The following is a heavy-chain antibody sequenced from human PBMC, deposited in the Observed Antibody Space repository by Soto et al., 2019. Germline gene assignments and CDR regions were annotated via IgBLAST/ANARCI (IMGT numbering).Heavy chain of an antibody. CDR3: ARGNGHYYGMDV. J-gene: IGHJ6*02. CDR1: GGSVSSGSYY. CDR2: IYYSGST. D-gene: IGHD4-4*01. Sequence: ETLSLTCAVSGGSVSSGSYYWSWIRQPPGKGLEWIGYIYYSGSTNYNPSLKSRVTISVDTSKNQFSLKLSSVTAADTAVYYCARGNGHYYGMDVWGQGTTVTVSS. V-gene: IGHV4-61*01.